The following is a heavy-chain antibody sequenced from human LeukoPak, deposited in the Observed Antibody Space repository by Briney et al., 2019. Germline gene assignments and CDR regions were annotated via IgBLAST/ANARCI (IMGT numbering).Heavy chain of an antibody. D-gene: IGHD2-21*02. CDR3: ARTYCGGDCNNRYFDY. J-gene: IGHJ4*02. CDR1: GGTFSSYA. V-gene: IGHV1-69*05. CDR2: IIPIFGTA. Sequence: SVKVSCKASGGTFSSYAISWVRQAPGQGLEWMGGIIPIFGTANYAQKFQGRVTITTDESTSTAYMELSSLRSEDTALYYCARTYCGGDCNNRYFDYWGQGTLVTVSS.